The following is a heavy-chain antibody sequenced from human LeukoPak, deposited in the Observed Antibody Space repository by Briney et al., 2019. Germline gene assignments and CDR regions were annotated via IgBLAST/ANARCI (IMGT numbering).Heavy chain of an antibody. CDR2: INHSGST. CDR3: ARERPYGDYFDY. V-gene: IGHV4-34*01. D-gene: IGHD4-17*01. J-gene: IGHJ4*02. Sequence: SETLSLTCAVYGGSFSGYYWTWIRQPPGKGLVWIGEINHSGSTNYNPSLKSRVTISVDTSKNQFSLKLSSVTVADTAVYYCARERPYGDYFDYWGQGTLVTVSS. CDR1: GGSFSGYY.